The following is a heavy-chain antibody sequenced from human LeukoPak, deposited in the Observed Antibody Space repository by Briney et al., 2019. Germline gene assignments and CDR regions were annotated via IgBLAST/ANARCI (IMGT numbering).Heavy chain of an antibody. Sequence: GRSLRLSCAASGFSFDEYAMHWVRQAPGKGLEWVSGINWSGGSIGYADSVKGRFTISRDNGKNSLYLQMNSLTDEDTAVYYCAKVGDWEGNSVYRAFDSWGQGTLVTVSS. CDR1: GFSFDEYA. CDR2: INWSGGSI. D-gene: IGHD5/OR15-5a*01. V-gene: IGHV3-9*01. J-gene: IGHJ4*02. CDR3: AKVGDWEGNSVYRAFDS.